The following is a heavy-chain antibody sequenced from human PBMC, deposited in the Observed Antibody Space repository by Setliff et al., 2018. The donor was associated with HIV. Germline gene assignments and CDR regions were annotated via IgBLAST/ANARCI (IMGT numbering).Heavy chain of an antibody. CDR2: INPNSGDS. D-gene: IGHD3-10*01. CDR1: GYTFIDYF. J-gene: IGHJ4*02. Sequence: ASVKVSCKASGYTFIDYFIHWVRQAPGQGLEWMAYINPNSGDSKTAQKFQGRVTVTRDTSIATAYMELSSLTSGDTAEYHCARDYFPHSRRNFGSGDYFHFWGQGSRVTVS. CDR3: ARDYFPHSRRNFGSGDYFHF. V-gene: IGHV1-2*02.